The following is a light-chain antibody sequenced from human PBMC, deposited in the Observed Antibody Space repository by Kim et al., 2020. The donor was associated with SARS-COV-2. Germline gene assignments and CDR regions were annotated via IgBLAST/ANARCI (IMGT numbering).Light chain of an antibody. Sequence: ALRQTITTTSKGHTLGSSFDSWYRQRPGQAPILVMYDKSNRPPRIPARSSATGSGNTPSLFITGDQAEDEADYYCNSRDSSGDHGVFGGGTQLTVL. V-gene: IGLV3-19*01. CDR1: TLGSSF. CDR2: DKS. J-gene: IGLJ2*01. CDR3: NSRDSSGDHGV.